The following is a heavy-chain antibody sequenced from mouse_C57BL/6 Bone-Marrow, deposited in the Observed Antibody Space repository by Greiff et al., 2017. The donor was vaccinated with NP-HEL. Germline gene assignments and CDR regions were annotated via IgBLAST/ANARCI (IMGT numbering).Heavy chain of an antibody. CDR2: INPSSGYT. J-gene: IGHJ4*01. Sequence: VQLQQSGAELAKPGASVKLSCKASGYTFTSYWLHWVKQRPGQGLEWIGYINPSSGYTTYNQKFKDKATLTADKSSSTAYMQLSSLTYEDSSVYYCARDGSPYYAMDYWGQGTSVTVSS. CDR1: GYTFTSYW. CDR3: ARDGSPYYAMDY. V-gene: IGHV1-7*01. D-gene: IGHD1-1*01.